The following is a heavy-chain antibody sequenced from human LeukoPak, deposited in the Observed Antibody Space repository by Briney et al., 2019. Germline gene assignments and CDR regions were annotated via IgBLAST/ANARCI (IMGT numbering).Heavy chain of an antibody. J-gene: IGHJ4*02. CDR3: TRVLRFLE. V-gene: IGHV3-53*01. CDR2: IYSGGST. CDR1: GFTVSSNY. Sequence: GGSLRLSCAASGFTVSSNYMSWVRQAPGKGLEWVSVIYSGGSTYYADSVKGRFTISRDNSKNTLYLQMNSLKTEDTAVYYCTRVLRFLEWGQGTLVTVSS. D-gene: IGHD3-3*01.